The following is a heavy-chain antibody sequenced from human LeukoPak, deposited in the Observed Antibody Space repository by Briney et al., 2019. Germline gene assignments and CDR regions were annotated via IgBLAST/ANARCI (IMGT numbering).Heavy chain of an antibody. CDR2: ISGNGGGT. CDR1: GFTFSSYA. V-gene: IGHV3-23*01. Sequence: GGSLRLSCAASGFTFSSYAMSWVRQAPGKGLEWVSAISGNGGGTYYADSVKGRFTISRDNSKNTLYLQMNSLRAEDTAVYYCAKDRLWYGTAMGESDYWGQGTLVTVSS. CDR3: AKDRLWYGTAMGESDY. J-gene: IGHJ4*02. D-gene: IGHD5-18*01.